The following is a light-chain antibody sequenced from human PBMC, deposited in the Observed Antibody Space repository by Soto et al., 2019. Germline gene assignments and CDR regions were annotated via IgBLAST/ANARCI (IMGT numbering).Light chain of an antibody. CDR1: QSISSW. J-gene: IGKJ1*01. Sequence: EIQMTQSPSTLSASVGDRVTITCRASQSISSWLAWYQQKPGKAPNLLIYDASSLESGVPSRFSGSGSGTDFTLTISSLQPDDFAAYYCQQYNTYPWTFGQGTKVEIK. CDR3: QQYNTYPWT. CDR2: DAS. V-gene: IGKV1-5*01.